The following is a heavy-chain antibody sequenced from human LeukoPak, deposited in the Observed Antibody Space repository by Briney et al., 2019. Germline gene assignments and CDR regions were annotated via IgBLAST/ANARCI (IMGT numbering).Heavy chain of an antibody. Sequence: GGSLRFSCAASGFSFSDYEMNWVRQAPGKGLKWVSYISSSGTTIYYADSVKGRFTISRDNAKNSLYLQMNSLRAEDTAVYHCAHLGWFGEPVDYWGQGTLVTVSS. CDR3: AHLGWFGEPVDY. V-gene: IGHV3-48*03. CDR2: ISSSGTTI. J-gene: IGHJ4*02. CDR1: GFSFSDYE. D-gene: IGHD3-10*01.